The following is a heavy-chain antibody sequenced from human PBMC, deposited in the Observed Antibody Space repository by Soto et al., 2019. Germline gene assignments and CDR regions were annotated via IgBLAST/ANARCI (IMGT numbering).Heavy chain of an antibody. CDR3: ARGGDYGDYNFDY. J-gene: IGHJ4*02. CDR1: GFTFSSYA. V-gene: IGHV3-30-3*01. CDR2: ISYDGSNK. D-gene: IGHD4-17*01. Sequence: GGSLRLSCAASGFTFSSYAMHWVRQAPGKGLEWVAVISYDGSNKYYADSVKGRFTISRDNSKNTLYLQMNSLRAEDTAVYYCARGGDYGDYNFDYWGQGTLVTVSS.